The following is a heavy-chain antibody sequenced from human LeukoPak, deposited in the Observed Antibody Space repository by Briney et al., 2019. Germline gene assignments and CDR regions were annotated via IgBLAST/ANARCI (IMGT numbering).Heavy chain of an antibody. Sequence: PGKSLRLSCTASGFTFSDYGMHWVRQPPGKGLEWVAVIWYDGSNKYYADSVKGRFTISRDNSKNTLYLQMNSLRAEDTAVYYCARDSSAFDIWGQGTMVTVSS. CDR3: ARDSSAFDI. V-gene: IGHV3-33*01. J-gene: IGHJ3*02. CDR2: IWYDGSNK. CDR1: GFTFSDYG.